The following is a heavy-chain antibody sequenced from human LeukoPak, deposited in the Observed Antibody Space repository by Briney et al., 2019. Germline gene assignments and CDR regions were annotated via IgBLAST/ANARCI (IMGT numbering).Heavy chain of an antibody. Sequence: GGSLRLSCVGSGFRFSSYDMNWVRQAPGRGLEWLSYLTRTSSATWYADSVKGRFAIFRDNAKSSLYLQMNSLRVEDTAVYYCATGGSEYRSDWFDSWGQGTLVNVAS. J-gene: IGHJ5*01. CDR3: ATGGSEYRSDWFDS. CDR2: LTRTSSAT. V-gene: IGHV3-48*01. CDR1: GFRFSSYD. D-gene: IGHD5-18*01.